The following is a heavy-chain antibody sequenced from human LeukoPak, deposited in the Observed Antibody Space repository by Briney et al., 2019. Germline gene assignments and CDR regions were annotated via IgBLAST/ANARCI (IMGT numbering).Heavy chain of an antibody. J-gene: IGHJ4*02. CDR2: ISNSGGST. CDR1: GFTFSSYA. D-gene: IGHD6-19*01. Sequence: GGSLRLSCAASGFTFSSYAMHWVRQAPGKGLEYVSAISNSGGSTYYANSVKGRFTISRDNSKNTLYLQMGSLRAEDMAVYYCARLSVAVVDADYWGQGTLVTVSS. V-gene: IGHV3-64*01. CDR3: ARLSVAVVDADY.